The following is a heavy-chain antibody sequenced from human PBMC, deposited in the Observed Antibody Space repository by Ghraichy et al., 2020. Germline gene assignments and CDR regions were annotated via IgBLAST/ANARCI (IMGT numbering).Heavy chain of an antibody. V-gene: IGHV4-39*01. CDR2: IYYSGST. D-gene: IGHD3-10*01. CDR3: ARPSGDLWFGVQYAFDI. Sequence: SETLSLTCTVSGGSISSSSYYWGWIRQPPGKGLEWIGSIYYSGSTYYNPSLKSRVTISVDTSKNQFSLKLSSVTAADTAVYYCARPSGDLWFGVQYAFDIWGQGTMVTVSS. CDR1: GGSISSSSYY. J-gene: IGHJ3*02.